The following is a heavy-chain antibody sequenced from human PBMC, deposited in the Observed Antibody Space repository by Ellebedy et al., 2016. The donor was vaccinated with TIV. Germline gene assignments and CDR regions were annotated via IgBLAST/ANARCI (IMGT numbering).Heavy chain of an antibody. CDR3: ARSPKGISRFEF. D-gene: IGHD6-13*01. CDR2: IYTTGST. CDR1: GVSIDAYY. V-gene: IGHV4-4*07. J-gene: IGHJ4*02. Sequence: GSLRLXCSVSGVSIDAYYWNWIRQPAGKGLEWVGRIYTTGSTNYNPSLKSRVTMSVDTSKNQFSLKLSSVTAADTAVYYCARSPKGISRFEFWGQGTLVTVSS.